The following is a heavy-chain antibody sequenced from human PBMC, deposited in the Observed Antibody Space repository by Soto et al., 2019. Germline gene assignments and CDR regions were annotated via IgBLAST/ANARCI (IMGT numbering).Heavy chain of an antibody. CDR3: ARGASESNLCSSPSCYFFDY. CDR1: GYTFTSYG. CDR2: ISAYNGNT. Sequence: ASVKVSCKASGYTFTSYGISWVRQAPGQGLEWMGWISAYNGNTNYAQKLQGRVTMTTDTSTSTAYMELRSLRSDDTVVYDCARGASESNLCSSPSCYFFDYWGQGTLVTVSS. J-gene: IGHJ4*02. V-gene: IGHV1-18*01. D-gene: IGHD2-2*01.